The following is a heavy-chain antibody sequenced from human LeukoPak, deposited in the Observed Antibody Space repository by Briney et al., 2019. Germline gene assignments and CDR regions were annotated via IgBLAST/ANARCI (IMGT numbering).Heavy chain of an antibody. Sequence: GGPLRLSCVVSGLTLSSYNMNWVRQAPGRGLEWVSFISSDSHDTHYAGSVKGRFTVSRDNAKNSLYLQMNSLRVEDTGIYYCATKNPGDNWGHGTLVTVSA. V-gene: IGHV3-48*01. CDR2: ISSDSHDT. CDR3: ATKNPGDN. D-gene: IGHD2/OR15-2a*01. CDR1: GLTLSSYN. J-gene: IGHJ4*01.